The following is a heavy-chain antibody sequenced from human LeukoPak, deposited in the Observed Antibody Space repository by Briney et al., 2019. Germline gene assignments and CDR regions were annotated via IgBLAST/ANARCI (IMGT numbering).Heavy chain of an antibody. J-gene: IGHJ4*02. D-gene: IGHD1-26*01. Sequence: SETLSLTCTVSGCSISSSSYYWGWIRQPPGKGLEWIGSIYYSGSTYYNLSLKTRVTISVDTSKNQFSLKLSSVTAADKAVYYCARESGSYYAHYFDYWGQGTLVTVSS. CDR1: GCSISSSSYY. V-gene: IGHV4-39*02. CDR2: IYYSGST. CDR3: ARESGSYYAHYFDY.